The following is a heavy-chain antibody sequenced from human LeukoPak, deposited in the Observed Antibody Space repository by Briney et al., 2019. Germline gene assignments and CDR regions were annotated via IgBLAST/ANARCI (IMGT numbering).Heavy chain of an antibody. V-gene: IGHV1-69*13. Sequence: SVKVSCKASGGTFSSYAISWVRQAPGQGLEWMGGIIPIFGTANYAQKFQGRVTITADESTSTAYMELSSLRSEDTAVYYCVMDGYNGSLDHWGQGTLVTVSS. D-gene: IGHD5-24*01. CDR3: VMDGYNGSLDH. J-gene: IGHJ4*02. CDR2: IIPIFGTA. CDR1: GGTFSSYA.